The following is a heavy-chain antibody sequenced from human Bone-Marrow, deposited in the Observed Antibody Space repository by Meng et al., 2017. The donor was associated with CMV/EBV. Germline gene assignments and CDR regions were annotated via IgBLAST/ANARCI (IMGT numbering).Heavy chain of an antibody. V-gene: IGHV4-34*01. CDR2: INHSGST. Sequence: SETLSLTCAVYGGSFSGYYWSWIRQPPGKGLEWIGEINHSGSTYYNPSLKSRVTISVDTSKNQFSLKLSSVTAADTAVYYCARHASGWYRGNWFDPWGQGTLVTVSS. CDR1: GGSFSGYY. J-gene: IGHJ5*02. CDR3: ARHASGWYRGNWFDP. D-gene: IGHD6-19*01.